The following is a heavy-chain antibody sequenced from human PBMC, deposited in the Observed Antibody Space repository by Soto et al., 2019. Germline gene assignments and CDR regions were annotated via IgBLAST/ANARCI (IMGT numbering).Heavy chain of an antibody. Sequence: EVQLVESGGGLVQPGGSLRLSCAASGLIFSDYHMDWVRQAPGKGLEWVGRIRRKANSYTTEYAGSVKGRFTISRDDSKNSLYLKMKSLKSEYTAVYYCAMLGGWSGGSSGMDVWGQGTTVTVSS. CDR2: IRRKANSYTT. D-gene: IGHD6-19*01. V-gene: IGHV3-72*01. CDR3: AMLGGWSGGSSGMDV. CDR1: GLIFSDYH. J-gene: IGHJ6*02.